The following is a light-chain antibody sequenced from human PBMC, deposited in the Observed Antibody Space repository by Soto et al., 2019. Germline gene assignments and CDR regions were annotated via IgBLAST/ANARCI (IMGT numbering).Light chain of an antibody. J-gene: IGLJ2*01. V-gene: IGLV2-8*01. Sequence: QSALTQPPSASGSPGQSVAISCTGTNSDVGAYNYVSWYQQHPGKAPKLVIYDVTKRPSGVPDRFSGSKSGTTASLTVSGLQAEDEADYYCSSYAGSDNVIFGGGTKLTVL. CDR3: SSYAGSDNVI. CDR1: NSDVGAYNY. CDR2: DVT.